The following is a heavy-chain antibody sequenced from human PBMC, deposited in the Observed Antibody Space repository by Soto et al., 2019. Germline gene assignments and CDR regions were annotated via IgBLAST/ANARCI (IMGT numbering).Heavy chain of an antibody. CDR2: IDWDDEK. J-gene: IGHJ4*02. D-gene: IGHD4-17*01. CDR3: AGRIRGDYSFDF. CDR1: GFSLTASETR. V-gene: IGHV2-70*04. Sequence: SGPTLVNPTQTLTLTCTISGFSLTASETRVSWIRQPPGKSLEWLARIDWDDEKFYRTSLKRRLTISRDTSKNQVVLTITNMDPVDTATYYCAGRIRGDYSFDFWGQGALVTVS.